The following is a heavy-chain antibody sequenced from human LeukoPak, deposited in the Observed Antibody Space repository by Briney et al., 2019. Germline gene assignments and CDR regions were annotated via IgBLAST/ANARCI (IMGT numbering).Heavy chain of an antibody. CDR2: ISYDGSNK. D-gene: IGHD6-13*01. Sequence: GGSLRLSCAASGFTFSSYAMRWVRQAPGKGLEWVAVISYDGSNKYYADSVKGRFTISRDNSKNTLYLQMNSLRAEDTAVYYCARADGDSSSWSPFGYWGQGTLVTVSS. J-gene: IGHJ4*02. CDR1: GFTFSSYA. V-gene: IGHV3-30-3*01. CDR3: ARADGDSSSWSPFGY.